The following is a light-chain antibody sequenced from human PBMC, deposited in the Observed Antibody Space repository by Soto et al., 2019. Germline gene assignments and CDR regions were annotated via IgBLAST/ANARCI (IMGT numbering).Light chain of an antibody. J-gene: IGLJ3*02. CDR3: CSYAGNSLWV. CDR2: DVN. V-gene: IGLV2-11*01. Sequence: QSALTQPRSVSGSPGQSVTISCTGTSSNVGAYNYVSWYQQYPGKGPRLMIYDVNKWPSGVPDRFSGSKSGNTASLTISGLQAEDEADYYCCSYAGNSLWVFGGGTKLTVL. CDR1: SSNVGAYNY.